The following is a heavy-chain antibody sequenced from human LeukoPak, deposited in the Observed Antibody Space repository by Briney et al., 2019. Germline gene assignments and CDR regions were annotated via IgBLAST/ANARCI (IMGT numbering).Heavy chain of an antibody. CDR3: ARGGGYSSSWRPYYFDY. V-gene: IGHV4-59*01. Sequence: PSETLSLTCTVSGGSISSYYWSWIRQPPGKGLERIGYIYYSGSTNYNPSLKSRVTISVDTSKNQFSQKLSSVTAADTAVYYCARGGGYSSSWRPYYFDYWGQETLVTVSS. J-gene: IGHJ4*02. D-gene: IGHD6-13*01. CDR2: IYYSGST. CDR1: GGSISSYY.